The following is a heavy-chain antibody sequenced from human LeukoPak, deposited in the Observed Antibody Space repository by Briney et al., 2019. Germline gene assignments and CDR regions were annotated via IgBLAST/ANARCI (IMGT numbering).Heavy chain of an antibody. CDR1: GYTFTSYY. Sequence: ASVKVFCKASGYTFTSYYINWGRQAPGQGLGWMGWMNPNSGNTGYAQKFQGRVTMTRNTSISTAYMELSSLRSEDTAVYYCARHAGGVWFGELTYYYYYMDVWGKGTTVTVSS. CDR2: MNPNSGNT. CDR3: ARHAGGVWFGELTYYYYYMDV. D-gene: IGHD3-10*01. V-gene: IGHV1-8*01. J-gene: IGHJ6*03.